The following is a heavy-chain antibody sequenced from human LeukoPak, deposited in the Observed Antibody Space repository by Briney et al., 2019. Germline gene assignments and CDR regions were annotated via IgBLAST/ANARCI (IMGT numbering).Heavy chain of an antibody. V-gene: IGHV1-18*04. CDR2: ISAYNGNT. CDR1: GYTFTGYY. Sequence: ASVKVSCKASGYTFTGYYMHWVRQAPGQGLEWMGWISAYNGNTNYAQKLQGRVTMTTDTSTSTAYMELRSLRSDDTAVYYCAGGQLYFDYWGQGTLVTVSS. D-gene: IGHD6-13*01. CDR3: AGGQLYFDY. J-gene: IGHJ4*02.